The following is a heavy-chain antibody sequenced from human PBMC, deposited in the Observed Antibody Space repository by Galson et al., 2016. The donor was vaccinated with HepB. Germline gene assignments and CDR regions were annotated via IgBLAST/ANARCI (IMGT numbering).Heavy chain of an antibody. D-gene: IGHD1-26*01. CDR2: IWYDGSNK. J-gene: IGHJ6*02. CDR1: GFIFRSYG. Sequence: SLRLSCAASGFIFRSYGMHWVRQAPGKGLEWVAVIWYDGSNKYYADSVKGRFTISRDNSKNTLYLQMNSLRAEDTAVYYCARDRVDWELLPGGMDVWGQGTTVTVSS. V-gene: IGHV3-33*01. CDR3: ARDRVDWELLPGGMDV.